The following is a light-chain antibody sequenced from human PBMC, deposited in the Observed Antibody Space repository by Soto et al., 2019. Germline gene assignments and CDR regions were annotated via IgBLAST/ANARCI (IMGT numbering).Light chain of an antibody. V-gene: IGKV1-5*03. CDR1: QSISSW. CDR2: KAS. Sequence: DIQMTQSPSTLSASVGDRVTITCRASQSISSWLAWYQQKPGKAPKLLIYKASSLESGVPSSVSVSGSGTESTRNISSLQPDDLATYYCQQYNSYSTFGQGTKVEIK. CDR3: QQYNSYST. J-gene: IGKJ1*01.